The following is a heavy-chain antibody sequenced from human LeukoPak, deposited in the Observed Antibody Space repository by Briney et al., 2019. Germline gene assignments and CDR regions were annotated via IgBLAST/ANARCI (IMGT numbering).Heavy chain of an antibody. CDR3: ARAVGATEVGAYYNYMDV. V-gene: IGHV1-69*05. CDR1: GGTFSSYA. Sequence: SVKVSCKASGGTFSSYAISWVRQAPGQGLDWMGRIIPIFGTANYAQRFQGRVTITTDDSTSTACMELRILRPHDTAWYYSARAVGATEVGAYYNYMDVGAKGPRSPSP. D-gene: IGHD1-26*01. J-gene: IGHJ6*03. CDR2: IIPIFGTA.